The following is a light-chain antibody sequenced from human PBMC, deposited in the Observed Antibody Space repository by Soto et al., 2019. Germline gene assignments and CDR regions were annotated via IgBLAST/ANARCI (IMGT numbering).Light chain of an antibody. J-gene: IGKJ3*01. CDR3: QQANTFPFT. Sequence: DIQMTQSPSSVSASVGDRVTFTCRASQHISSWLAWYQQKPGKAPKLLIAAASILQSGVPSRFSGTGHGTDFTLTISSLQPEDFATSFCQQANTFPFTFGPGTRLEIK. V-gene: IGKV1-12*02. CDR1: QHISSW. CDR2: AAS.